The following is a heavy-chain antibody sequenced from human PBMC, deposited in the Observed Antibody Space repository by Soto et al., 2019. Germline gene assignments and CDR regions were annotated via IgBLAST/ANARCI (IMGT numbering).Heavy chain of an antibody. J-gene: IGHJ4*02. CDR3: ARVSGSSGYLEY. D-gene: IGHD3-22*01. Sequence: PSETLSLTCTVSGGSISSGGYYWSWIRQHPGKGLEWIGYIYYSGSTYYNPSLKSRVTISVDTSKNQFSLKLSSVTAADTAVYYCARVSGSSGYLEYWGQGTLVTVSS. CDR1: GGSISSGGYY. CDR2: IYYSGST. V-gene: IGHV4-31*03.